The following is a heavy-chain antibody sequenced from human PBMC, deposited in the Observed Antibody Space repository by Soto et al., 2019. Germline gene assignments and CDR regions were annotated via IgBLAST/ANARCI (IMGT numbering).Heavy chain of an antibody. Sequence: PGEPLKISCKALGYTFTNYWIGWVRQTPGKGLEWMVIIFPGDSDTRYNPSFEGQVTVSADDSISTAYLQWNTLKASDTAMYYCVRPNFGALTHFDFWGQGTLVTVSS. CDR1: GYTFTNYW. J-gene: IGHJ4*02. CDR2: IFPGDSDT. V-gene: IGHV5-51*01. D-gene: IGHD3-16*01. CDR3: VRPNFGALTHFDF.